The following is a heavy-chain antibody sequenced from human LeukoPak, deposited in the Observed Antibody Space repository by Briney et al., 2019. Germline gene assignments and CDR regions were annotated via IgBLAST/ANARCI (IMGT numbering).Heavy chain of an antibody. CDR1: GGSINSYY. D-gene: IGHD1-1*01. Sequence: SETLSLTCTVSGGSINSYYWSWIRQPPGKGLEWIGYIYYSGSTNYNPSLKSRITISVDTSKNQFSLRLSSVTAADTAVYYCARELDGDNWFDPWGQGTLVTVPS. CDR3: ARELDGDNWFDP. V-gene: IGHV4-59*01. CDR2: IYYSGST. J-gene: IGHJ5*02.